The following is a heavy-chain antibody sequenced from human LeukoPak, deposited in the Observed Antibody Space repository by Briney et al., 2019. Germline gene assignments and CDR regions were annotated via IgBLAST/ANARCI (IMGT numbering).Heavy chain of an antibody. CDR1: GFTFSSYG. D-gene: IGHD6-19*01. CDR2: ISYDGSNK. J-gene: IGHJ4*02. Sequence: GGSLRLSCAASGFTFSSYGMHWVRQAPGKGLEWVAVISYDGSNKYYADSVKGRFTISRDNSKNTLYLQMNSLRAEDTAVYYYARSQLTGIAVAGINYWGQGTLVTVSS. V-gene: IGHV3-30*03. CDR3: ARSQLTGIAVAGINY.